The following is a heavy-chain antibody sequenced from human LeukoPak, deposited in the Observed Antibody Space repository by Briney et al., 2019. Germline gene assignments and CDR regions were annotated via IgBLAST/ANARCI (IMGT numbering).Heavy chain of an antibody. D-gene: IGHD5-12*01. CDR1: GGSISSSSYY. J-gene: IGHJ4*02. V-gene: IGHV4-39*02. CDR3: AREVDGTYSDY. Sequence: SETLSLTCTVSGGSISSSSYYWGWIRQPPGKGLEWIGSIYYSGSTYYNPSLKSRVTISVDTSKNQFSLKLSSVTAADTAVYYCAREVDGTYSDYWGQGTLVTVSS. CDR2: IYYSGST.